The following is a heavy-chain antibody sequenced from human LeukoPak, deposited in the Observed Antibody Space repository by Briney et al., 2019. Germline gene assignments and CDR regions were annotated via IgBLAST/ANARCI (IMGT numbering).Heavy chain of an antibody. J-gene: IGHJ2*01. CDR1: GGSINSGDYY. Sequence: SETLSLTCTVSGGSINSGDYYWTWIRQPPGKGLEWIGYIYYSGSTYYNPSLKSRVTISVDTSKNQFSLKLSSVTAADTAVYYCARDLAGYVDVWGRGTLVTVAS. CDR2: IYYSGST. V-gene: IGHV4-30-4*01. CDR3: ARDLAGYVDV.